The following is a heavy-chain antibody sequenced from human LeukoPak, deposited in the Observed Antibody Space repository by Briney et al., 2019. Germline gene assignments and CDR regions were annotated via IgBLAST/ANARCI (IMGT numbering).Heavy chain of an antibody. CDR3: ARANLGAFDV. V-gene: IGHV3-74*01. CDR1: GFTFSNYG. CDR2: SNSDGSTT. J-gene: IGHJ3*01. D-gene: IGHD7-27*01. Sequence: PGGSLRLSCAASGFTFSNYGMHWVRQAPGKGLVWVSRSNSDGSTTNYADSVKGRFTISIDNARNTLLLQMNSLRGEDTAVYYCARANLGAFDVWGRGTMVTVSS.